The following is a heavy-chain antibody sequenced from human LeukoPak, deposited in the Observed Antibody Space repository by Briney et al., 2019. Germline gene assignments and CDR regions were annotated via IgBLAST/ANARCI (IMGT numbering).Heavy chain of an antibody. V-gene: IGHV4-59*01. D-gene: IGHD5-24*01. J-gene: IGHJ3*02. CDR2: IYYSGST. CDR1: GGSISSYY. Sequence: SSETLSLTCTVSGGSISSYYWSWIRQPPGKGLEWIGYIYYSGSTNYNPSLRSRVTISVDTSKNQFSLKLSSVTAADTAVYYCARGGGYNADAFDIWGQGTMVTVSS. CDR3: ARGGGYNADAFDI.